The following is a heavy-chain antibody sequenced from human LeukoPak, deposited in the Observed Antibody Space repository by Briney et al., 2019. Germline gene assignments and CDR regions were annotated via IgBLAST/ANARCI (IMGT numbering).Heavy chain of an antibody. Sequence: GESLKISCKGSGYSFTSYWIGWVRQMPGKGLEWMGIIYPGDSDTRYSPSFQGQVTISADKSVSTAYLQWSSLKASDTAMYYRARRDRLTLWPFLDYWGQGTLVTVSS. CDR3: ARRDRLTLWPFLDY. V-gene: IGHV5-51*01. D-gene: IGHD5-18*01. CDR2: IYPGDSDT. CDR1: GYSFTSYW. J-gene: IGHJ4*02.